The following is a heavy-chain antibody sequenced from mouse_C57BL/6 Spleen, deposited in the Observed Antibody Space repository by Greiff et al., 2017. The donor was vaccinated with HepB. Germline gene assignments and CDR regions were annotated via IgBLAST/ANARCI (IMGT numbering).Heavy chain of an antibody. CDR1: GFTFSDYY. V-gene: IGHV5-16*01. D-gene: IGHD2-4*01. Sequence: EVKLVESEGGLVQPGSSMKLSCTASGFTFSDYYMAWVRQVPEKGLEWVANINYDGSSTYYLDSLKSRFIISRDNAKNILYLQMSSLKSEDTATYYCARERDDYDGFDYWGQGTTLTVSS. J-gene: IGHJ2*01. CDR3: ARERDDYDGFDY. CDR2: INYDGSST.